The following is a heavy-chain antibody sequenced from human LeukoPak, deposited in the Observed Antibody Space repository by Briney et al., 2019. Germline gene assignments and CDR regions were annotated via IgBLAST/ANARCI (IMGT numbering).Heavy chain of an antibody. CDR1: GYSISSGYY. V-gene: IGHV4-38-2*01. D-gene: IGHD1-1*01. Sequence: SETLSLTCAVSGYSISSGYYWGWIRQPPGKGLEWIGSIYHSGSTYYNPSLKSRVTISVDTSKSQFSLKLSSVTAADTAVYYCARKSTTGTTVGYYGMDVWGKGTTVTVSS. CDR3: ARKSTTGTTVGYYGMDV. CDR2: IYHSGST. J-gene: IGHJ6*04.